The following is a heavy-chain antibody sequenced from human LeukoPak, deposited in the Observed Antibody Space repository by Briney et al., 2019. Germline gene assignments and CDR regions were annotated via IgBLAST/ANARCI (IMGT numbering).Heavy chain of an antibody. V-gene: IGHV3-74*01. CDR2: LNSDWSSI. CDR1: GFTFSSHW. CDR3: ARDLYYDFWSGYYPNFLFDY. J-gene: IGHJ4*02. D-gene: IGHD3-3*01. Sequence: GGSLRLSCAASGFTFSSHWMHWVRQAAEKGLEWVSRLNSDWSSISYADSVKGRFTISRDNSKNTLYLQMNSLRAEDTAVYYCARDLYYDFWSGYYPNFLFDYWGQGTLVTVSS.